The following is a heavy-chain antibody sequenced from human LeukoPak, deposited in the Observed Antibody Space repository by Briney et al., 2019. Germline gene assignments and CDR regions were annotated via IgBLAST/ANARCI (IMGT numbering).Heavy chain of an antibody. J-gene: IGHJ5*02. Sequence: VASVKVSCKASGYTFTSYDINWVRQATGQGLEWMGWMNPNSGNTGYAQKFQGRVTMTRNTSISTAYMELSSLRSEDTAVYYCARGSAYYYGSGSYPTGLRFDPWGQGTLVIVSS. CDR2: MNPNSGNT. D-gene: IGHD3-10*01. CDR3: ARGSAYYYGSGSYPTGLRFDP. CDR1: GYTFTSYD. V-gene: IGHV1-8*01.